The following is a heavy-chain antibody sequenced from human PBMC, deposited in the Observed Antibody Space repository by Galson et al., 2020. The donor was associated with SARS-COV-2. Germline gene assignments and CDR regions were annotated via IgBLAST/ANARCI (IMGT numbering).Heavy chain of an antibody. Sequence: SETLSLTCTVSGGSISSGGYYWSWIRQHPGKGLEWIGYIYYSGSTYYNPSLKSRVTISVDTSKNQFSLKLSSVTAADTAVYYCARVAIQHILVVTAIREFDYWGQGTLGTVSS. D-gene: IGHD2-21*02. CDR2: IYYSGST. CDR1: GGSISSGGYY. V-gene: IGHV4-31*03. CDR3: ARVAIQHILVVTAIREFDY. J-gene: IGHJ4*02.